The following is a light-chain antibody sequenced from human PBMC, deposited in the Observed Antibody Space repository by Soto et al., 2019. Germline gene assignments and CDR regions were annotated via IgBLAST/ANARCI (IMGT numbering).Light chain of an antibody. J-gene: IGKJ1*01. CDR3: QQYNSYWT. Sequence: DIQMTQSPSPLSASVGDRVTITCRASQSISSWFAWYQQKPGKPPNLLIHNASSVESGVPSRFSGSGSGTEFTLTISSPQPDDFATYYCQQYNSYWTFGQGTKVDIK. CDR2: NAS. V-gene: IGKV1-5*01. CDR1: QSISSW.